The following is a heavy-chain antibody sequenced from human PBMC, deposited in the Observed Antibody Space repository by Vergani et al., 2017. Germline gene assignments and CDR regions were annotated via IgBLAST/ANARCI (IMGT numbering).Heavy chain of an antibody. Sequence: QVQLQQWGAGLLKPSETLSLTCAVYGGSFSGYYWSWIRQPPGKGLEWIGEINHSGSTNYNPSLKSRVTISVDTSKNPFSLKLSSVTAADTAVYYCARGRGEDTAMVTGYYYYGMDVWGQGTTVTVSS. CDR2: INHSGST. CDR3: ARGRGEDTAMVTGYYYYGMDV. D-gene: IGHD5-18*01. V-gene: IGHV4-34*01. J-gene: IGHJ6*02. CDR1: GGSFSGYY.